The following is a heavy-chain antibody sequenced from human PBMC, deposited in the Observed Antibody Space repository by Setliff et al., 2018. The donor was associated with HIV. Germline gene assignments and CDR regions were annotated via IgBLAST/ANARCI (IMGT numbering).Heavy chain of an antibody. D-gene: IGHD3-22*01. CDR1: GGTFSSYA. CDR3: VRAPYYYDNSGYYYD. V-gene: IGHV1-2*02. Sequence: ASVKVSCKASGGTFSSYAISWVRQAPGQGLEWMGWISPNNGATKISQKFRGRVTMTRDTSINTAYLEFSRLRSDDTAVYYCVRAPYYYDNSGYYYDWGQGTLVTVSS. CDR2: ISPNNGAT. J-gene: IGHJ4*02.